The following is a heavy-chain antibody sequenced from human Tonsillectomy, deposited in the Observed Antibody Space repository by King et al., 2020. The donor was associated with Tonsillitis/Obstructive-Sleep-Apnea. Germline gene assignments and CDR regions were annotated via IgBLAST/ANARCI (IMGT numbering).Heavy chain of an antibody. CDR2: ISAYNGHT. D-gene: IGHD3-22*01. CDR1: GYTFTNYG. Sequence: QLVQSGAEVKKPGASVKVSCKASGYTFTNYGISWVRQAPGQGLEWMGWISAYNGHTNSAQKLQGRVTMTTDTSTSTAFMELRSLRSDDTAVYSCARDSMSHYYDSSAYYTFDYWGQGTLVTVSS. V-gene: IGHV1-18*01. J-gene: IGHJ4*02. CDR3: ARDSMSHYYDSSAYYTFDY.